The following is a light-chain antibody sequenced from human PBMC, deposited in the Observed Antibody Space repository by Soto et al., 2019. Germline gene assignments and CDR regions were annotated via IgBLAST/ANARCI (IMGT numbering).Light chain of an antibody. J-gene: IGLJ2*01. V-gene: IGLV1-51*01. CDR3: GTWDTSLGAVV. CDR2: DND. Sequence: QSALTQPPSVSAAPGQKVTISCSGSSSNIGSKYVSWYQQFPGTAPKLLIFDNDKRPSASPDRFSGSKSGTSATLDITGLQTGDEGDYYCGTWDTSLGAVVFGGGTKLTVL. CDR1: SSNIGSKY.